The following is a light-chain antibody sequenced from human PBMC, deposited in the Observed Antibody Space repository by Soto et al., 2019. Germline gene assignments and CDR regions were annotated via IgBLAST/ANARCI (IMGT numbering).Light chain of an antibody. V-gene: IGLV2-8*01. CDR2: EVS. CDR3: SSYAGSNNLV. Sequence: QSVLTQPPSASGSPGQSVTISCTGTSSDVGSYKYVSWYQQHPGKAPKFIIYEVSKRPSGVPDRFSGSKSGNTASLTVSGLQAEDEADYYCSSYAGSNNLVFGGGTKLTVL. CDR1: SSDVGSYKY. J-gene: IGLJ3*02.